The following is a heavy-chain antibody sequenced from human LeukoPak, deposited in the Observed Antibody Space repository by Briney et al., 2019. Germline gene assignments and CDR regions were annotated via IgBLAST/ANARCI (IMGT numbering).Heavy chain of an antibody. J-gene: IGHJ6*02. CDR2: IYHSGTT. Sequence: SETLSLTCTVSDYSISSGYYWGWIRQPPGKGLEWIGNIYHSGTTYYNPSLKSRVTISVDTSKNQFSLKLSSVTAADTAVYYCARRSYYYYYYSMDVWGQGTTVTVSS. D-gene: IGHD1-26*01. V-gene: IGHV4-38-2*02. CDR3: ARRSYYYYYYSMDV. CDR1: DYSISSGYY.